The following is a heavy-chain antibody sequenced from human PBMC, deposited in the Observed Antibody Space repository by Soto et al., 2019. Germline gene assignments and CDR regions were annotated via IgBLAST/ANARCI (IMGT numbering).Heavy chain of an antibody. V-gene: IGHV4-4*02. CDR3: ARVLVPAAIQEPYFDY. CDR1: GGSISSSNW. J-gene: IGHJ4*02. CDR2: IYQSGST. D-gene: IGHD2-2*02. Sequence: SETLSLTCAVSGGSISSSNWWSWVRQPPGKGLEWIGEIYQSGSTNYNPSLKSRVTITVDKSKNQFSLKLSSVTAADTAVYYCARVLVPAAIQEPYFDYWGQGALVTVSS.